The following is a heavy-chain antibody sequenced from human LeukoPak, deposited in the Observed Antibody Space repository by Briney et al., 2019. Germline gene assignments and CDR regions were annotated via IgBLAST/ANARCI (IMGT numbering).Heavy chain of an antibody. J-gene: IGHJ5*01. Sequence: SVKVSCKASGYTFTSYYMHWVRQAPGQGLEWMGGIIPMYGTTNYAQKFQGRVTIIADESTSTAYMELSSLTSEDTAVYYCARGLAPPGVINLNWFDSWGQGTLVTVSS. D-gene: IGHD3-16*02. CDR3: ARGLAPPGVINLNWFDS. V-gene: IGHV1-69*13. CDR1: GYTFTSYY. CDR2: IIPMYGTT.